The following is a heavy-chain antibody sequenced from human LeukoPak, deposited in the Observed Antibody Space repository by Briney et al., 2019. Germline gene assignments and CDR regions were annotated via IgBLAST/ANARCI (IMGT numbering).Heavy chain of an antibody. Sequence: SETLSLTRAVYGGSFRGYYWIWIRQPPPKGLEWIGEINHSGSTNYNPSLKSRVTISVDTSKNQFSLKLSSVTAADTAVYYCARESPVAGNEYNWFDPWGQGTLVTVSS. CDR2: INHSGST. CDR1: GGSFRGYY. V-gene: IGHV4-34*01. CDR3: ARESPVAGNEYNWFDP. J-gene: IGHJ5*02. D-gene: IGHD6-19*01.